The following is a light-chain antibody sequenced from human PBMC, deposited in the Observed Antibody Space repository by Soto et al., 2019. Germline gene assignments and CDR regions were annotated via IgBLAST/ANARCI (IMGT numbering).Light chain of an antibody. CDR2: END. CDR3: GTWDSSLNLSGV. J-gene: IGLJ3*02. Sequence: QSVLTQPPSVSAAPGQKVTISCSGSNSNIGNNYVSWYQHLPGTAPNLLIYENDKRPSGIPDRFSGSKSGTSATLGITGLQTGDEADYYCGTWDSSLNLSGVFGGGTKLTVL. CDR1: NSNIGNNY. V-gene: IGLV1-51*02.